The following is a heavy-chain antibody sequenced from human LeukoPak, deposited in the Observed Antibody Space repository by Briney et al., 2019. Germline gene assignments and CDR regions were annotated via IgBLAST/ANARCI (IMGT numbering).Heavy chain of an antibody. CDR1: GFPFSTYA. Sequence: GGSLRLSCAASGFPFSTYAMAWVRQAPGKGLEWVSSISSSSSYIYYADSVKGRFTISRDNAKNSLYLQMNSLRAEDTAVYYCARDVGNDYWGQGTLVTVSS. V-gene: IGHV3-21*01. J-gene: IGHJ4*02. CDR2: ISSSSSYI. D-gene: IGHD1-26*01. CDR3: ARDVGNDY.